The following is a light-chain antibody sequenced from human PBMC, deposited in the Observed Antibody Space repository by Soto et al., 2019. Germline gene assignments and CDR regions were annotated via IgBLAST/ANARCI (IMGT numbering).Light chain of an antibody. CDR3: QHRMNWPLT. CDR1: QRVSSTY. Sequence: EVVLTQSPVTLALSPGERAIRSCMASQRVSSTYLAWYQQKPGQAPRLLIYDASNRATGIPARFSGSGSETDFTLTISSLEPEDFAVYYCQHRMNWPLTFGQGTRLEI. CDR2: DAS. J-gene: IGKJ5*01. V-gene: IGKV3-11*01.